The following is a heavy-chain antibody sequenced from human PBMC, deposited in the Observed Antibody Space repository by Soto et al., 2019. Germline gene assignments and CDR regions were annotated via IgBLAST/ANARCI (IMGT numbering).Heavy chain of an antibody. D-gene: IGHD3-3*01. V-gene: IGHV3-21*01. CDR1: GFTFSSYS. Sequence: EVQLVESGGGLVKPGGSLRLSCAASGFTFSSYSMNWVRQAPGNGLEWVSSISSSSSYIYYADSVKGRFTISRDNTKNSLYLQMNSLRAEDTAVYYCARDHYDFWSGYYTDAFDIWGQGTMVTVSS. CDR3: ARDHYDFWSGYYTDAFDI. CDR2: ISSSSSYI. J-gene: IGHJ3*02.